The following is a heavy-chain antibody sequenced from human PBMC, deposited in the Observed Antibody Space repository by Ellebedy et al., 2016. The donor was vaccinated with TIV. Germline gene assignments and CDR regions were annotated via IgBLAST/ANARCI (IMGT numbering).Heavy chain of an antibody. Sequence: ASVKVSXKASGYTFTGYYMHWVRQAPGQGLEWMGWINPNSGGTNYAQKFQGRVTMTRDTSISTAYMELSRLRSDDTAVYYCARRPRYGSGSYNFDYWGQGTLVTVSS. D-gene: IGHD3-10*01. CDR2: INPNSGGT. CDR1: GYTFTGYY. J-gene: IGHJ4*02. V-gene: IGHV1-2*02. CDR3: ARRPRYGSGSYNFDY.